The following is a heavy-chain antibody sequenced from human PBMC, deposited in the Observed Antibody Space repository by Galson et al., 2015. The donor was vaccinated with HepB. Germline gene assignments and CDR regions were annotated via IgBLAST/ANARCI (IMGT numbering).Heavy chain of an antibody. D-gene: IGHD6-19*01. J-gene: IGHJ6*02. Sequence: CAISGDSVSSNSAAWNWIRQSPSRGLEWLGRTYYRSKWYNDYAVSVKSRITINPDTSKNQFSLQLNSVTPEDTAVYYCAGGIAVAPGMDVWGQGTTVTVSS. CDR1: GDSVSSNSAA. V-gene: IGHV6-1*01. CDR2: TYYRSKWYN. CDR3: AGGIAVAPGMDV.